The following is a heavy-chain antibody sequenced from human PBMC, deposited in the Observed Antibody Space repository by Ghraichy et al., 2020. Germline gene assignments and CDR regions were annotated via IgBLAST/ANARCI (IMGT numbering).Heavy chain of an antibody. J-gene: IGHJ4*02. CDR3: ARGLYGSNWYAVDF. CDR1: GGSISSYY. Sequence: SETLSLTCTVSGGSISSYYWSWIRQPPGMGLEWIGYIYYSGNTNYNPSLKSRVAISRDTSKTQFSLRLTSVTAADTAVYYCARGLYGSNWYAVDFWGQGTLVTASS. D-gene: IGHD6-13*01. V-gene: IGHV4-59*01. CDR2: IYYSGNT.